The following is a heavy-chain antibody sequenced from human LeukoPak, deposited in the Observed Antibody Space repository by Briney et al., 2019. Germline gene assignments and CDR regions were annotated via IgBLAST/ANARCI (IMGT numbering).Heavy chain of an antibody. J-gene: IGHJ4*02. CDR1: GFTFSSYS. D-gene: IGHD2-15*01. CDR2: ISSSVNYM. V-gene: IGHV3-21*01. CDR3: ARGRGYCSGGTCYPVYFDY. Sequence: GGALRLSCAASGFTFSSYSMNWGRQAPGKGVGWVSSISSSVNYMYYADSVKGRFTISRDNAKNSLYLQMDSLRAEDTALYYCARGRGYCSGGTCYPVYFDYWGQGTLVTVSS.